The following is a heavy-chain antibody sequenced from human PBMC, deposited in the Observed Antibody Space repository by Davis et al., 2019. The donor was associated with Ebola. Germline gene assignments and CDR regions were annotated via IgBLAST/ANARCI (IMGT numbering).Heavy chain of an antibody. J-gene: IGHJ4*02. CDR2: IYYSGST. V-gene: IGHV4-39*01. CDR3: ASVPRNDFDY. Sequence: PSETLSLTCTVSGGSISSSSYYWGWIRQPPGKGLEWIGSIYYSGSTYYNPSLKSRVTISVDTSKNQFSLKLSSVTAADTAVYYCASVPRNDFDYWGQGTLVTVSS. D-gene: IGHD1-14*01. CDR1: GGSISSSSYY.